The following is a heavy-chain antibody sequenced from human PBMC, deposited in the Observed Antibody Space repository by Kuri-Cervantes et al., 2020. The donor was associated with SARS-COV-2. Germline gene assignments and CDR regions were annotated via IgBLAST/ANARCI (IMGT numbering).Heavy chain of an antibody. CDR3: ARDLGDILTGYYNGGYYYYGMDV. Sequence: GGSLRLSCAASGFTFSSYGMHWVRQAPGKGLEWVAVIWYDGSNKYYADSVKGRFTIPRDNPKNTLYLQMNSLRAEDTAVYYCARDLGDILTGYYNGGYYYYGMDVWGQGTTVTVSS. CDR2: IWYDGSNK. J-gene: IGHJ6*02. D-gene: IGHD3-9*01. V-gene: IGHV3-33*01. CDR1: GFTFSSYG.